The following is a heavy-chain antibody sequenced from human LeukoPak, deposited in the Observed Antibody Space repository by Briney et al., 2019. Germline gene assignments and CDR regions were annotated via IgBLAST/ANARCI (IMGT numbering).Heavy chain of an antibody. J-gene: IGHJ5*02. V-gene: IGHV4-59*08. CDR3: ARHRETYYESSHMGFDP. D-gene: IGHD3-22*01. CDR2: FSSLCRN. Sequence: SGTLSLTCSVSGDSISRAYWSWGRQPPGKGLEWVGYFSSLCRNAYHPALKSPVTISADTSQTQFSLSLTSATATDTAVYYCARHRETYYESSHMGFDPWGQGTLVIVSS. CDR1: GDSISRAY.